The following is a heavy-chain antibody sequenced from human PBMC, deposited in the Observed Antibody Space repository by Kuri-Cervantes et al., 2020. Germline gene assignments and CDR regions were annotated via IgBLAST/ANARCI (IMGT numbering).Heavy chain of an antibody. V-gene: IGHV3-48*03. CDR1: GFTFSSYE. D-gene: IGHD3-10*01. CDR2: ISSSGSTI. Sequence: GESLKISCAASGFTFSSYEMNWVRQAPGKGLEWVSYISSSGSTIYYADSVKGRFTISRDNSKNTLYLQMNSLTAEDTAVYYCANGRGTGVNYGPEFDYWGQGTLVTVSS. J-gene: IGHJ4*02. CDR3: ANGRGTGVNYGPEFDY.